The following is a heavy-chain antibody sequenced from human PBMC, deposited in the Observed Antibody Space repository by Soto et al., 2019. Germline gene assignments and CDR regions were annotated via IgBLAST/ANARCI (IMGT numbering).Heavy chain of an antibody. V-gene: IGHV3-30*18. CDR2: ISYDGSNK. J-gene: IGHJ3*02. Sequence: QVQLVESGGGVVQPGRSLRLSCAASGFTFSSYGMHWVRQAPGKGLEWVALISYDGSNKYYADSVKGRFTISRDNSKNTLYLQMNSLRTEDTAVYYCAKDLGHGGRGAFDIWGQGTMVTASS. CDR1: GFTFSSYG. CDR3: AKDLGHGGRGAFDI. D-gene: IGHD7-27*01.